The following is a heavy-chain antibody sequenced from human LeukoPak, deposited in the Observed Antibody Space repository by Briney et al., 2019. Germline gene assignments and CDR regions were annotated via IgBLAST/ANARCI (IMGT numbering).Heavy chain of an antibody. Sequence: GESLKISCKGSGYSFTSYWIGWVRQMPGKGLEWMGIIYPADSDTRYSPSFQGQVTISADKSISTAYLQWSSLKASDTAMYYCARTRYSSSSGPYNWFDPWGQGTLVTVSS. V-gene: IGHV5-51*01. D-gene: IGHD6-6*01. CDR3: ARTRYSSSSGPYNWFDP. CDR1: GYSFTSYW. J-gene: IGHJ5*02. CDR2: IYPADSDT.